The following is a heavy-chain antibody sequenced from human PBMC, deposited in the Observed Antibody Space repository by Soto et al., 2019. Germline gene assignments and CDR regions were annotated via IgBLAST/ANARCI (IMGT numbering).Heavy chain of an antibody. D-gene: IGHD2-21*01. CDR2: IYPADSDS. V-gene: IGHV5-51*01. CDR1: GYNFSTYW. CDR3: ARLKAGAIGV. J-gene: IGHJ6*02. Sequence: WESLKIACTTSGYNFSTYWLGWVRQMPGKGLEWMGIIYPADSDSKYSPSFQGQVTISADKSIITAYLQWSSLKASDTAMYYCARLKAGAIGVWGQGPTVTVSS.